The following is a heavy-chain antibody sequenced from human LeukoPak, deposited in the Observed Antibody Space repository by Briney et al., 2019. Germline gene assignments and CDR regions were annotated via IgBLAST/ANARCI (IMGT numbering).Heavy chain of an antibody. D-gene: IGHD3-3*01. V-gene: IGHV4-34*01. CDR1: GDSFSSGY. Sequence: PSETLSLTCALSGDSFSSGYWNWIRQPPGKGLEWIGEINHSGSTNYNPSLKSRVTISVDTSKNQFSLKLSSVTAADTAVYYCARVRITIFGVVGFDYWGQGTLVTVSS. J-gene: IGHJ4*02. CDR2: INHSGST. CDR3: ARVRITIFGVVGFDY.